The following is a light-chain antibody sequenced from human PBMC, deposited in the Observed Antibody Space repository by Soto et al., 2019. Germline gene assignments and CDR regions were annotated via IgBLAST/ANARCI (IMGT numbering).Light chain of an antibody. Sequence: QSALTPPPSAPGSPGQSVTISCTGTSSDVGGYNYVSWYQQHPGKAPKLMIYEVSERPSGVSDRFSGSKSGNTASLTVSGLQADDEADYYCSSYAGSNNLVFGGGIKLTVL. CDR1: SSDVGGYNY. CDR2: EVS. CDR3: SSYAGSNNLV. V-gene: IGLV2-8*01. J-gene: IGLJ3*02.